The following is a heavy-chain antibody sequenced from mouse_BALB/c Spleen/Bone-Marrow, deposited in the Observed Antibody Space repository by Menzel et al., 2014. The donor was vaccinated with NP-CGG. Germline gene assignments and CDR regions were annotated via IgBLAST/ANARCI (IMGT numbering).Heavy chain of an antibody. CDR2: INPDRSTI. V-gene: IGHV4-1*02. CDR3: ARLHYYGYGAY. CDR1: GFDFSTFR. D-gene: IGHD1-2*01. J-gene: IGHJ3*01. Sequence: EVQLQQSGGGLAQPGGSLKLSCAASGFDFSTFRMSWVRQAPGKGLEWIGEINPDRSTINYRPSLKDKFIISRDNAKNTLYLLMSKVRSEDTALYYCARLHYYGYGAYWGQGTLVTVSA.